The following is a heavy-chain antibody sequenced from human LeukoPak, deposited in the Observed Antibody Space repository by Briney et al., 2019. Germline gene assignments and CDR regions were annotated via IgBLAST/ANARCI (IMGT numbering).Heavy chain of an antibody. J-gene: IGHJ3*02. Sequence: GGSLRLSCVGSGFSFRIHWVNWVRQSPGKGLEWVANIKPDGSDKYYVDSARGRFTVSRDNAKNSAFLQMNSLRAEDTAIYYCATISAQTFDIWGQGTLVSVSS. CDR1: GFSFRIHW. D-gene: IGHD5-24*01. CDR2: IKPDGSDK. V-gene: IGHV3-7*01. CDR3: ATISAQTFDI.